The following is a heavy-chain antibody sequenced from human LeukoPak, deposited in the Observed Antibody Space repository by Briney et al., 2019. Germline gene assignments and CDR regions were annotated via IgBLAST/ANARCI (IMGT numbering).Heavy chain of an antibody. CDR1: GYTFTGYY. D-gene: IGHD6-13*01. CDR3: ARDQQQLVHAQDY. CDR2: ISAYNGNT. J-gene: IGHJ4*02. Sequence: ASVKVSCKASGYTFTGYYMHWVRQAPGQGLEWMGWISAYNGNTNYAQKLQGRVTMTTDTSTSTAYMELRSLRSDDTAVYYCARDQQQLVHAQDYWGQGTLVTVSS. V-gene: IGHV1-18*04.